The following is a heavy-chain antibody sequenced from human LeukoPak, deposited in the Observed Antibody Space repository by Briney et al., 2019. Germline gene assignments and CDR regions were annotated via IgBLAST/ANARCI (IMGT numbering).Heavy chain of an antibody. Sequence: SETLSLTCTVSGGSISSSSYYWGWIRQPPGKGLEWIGSIYYSGSTYYNPSLKSRVTISVDTSKNQFSLKLSSVTAADTAVYYCAREGGQYCSSTSCSEYYFDYWGQGTLVTVSS. D-gene: IGHD2-2*01. V-gene: IGHV4-39*02. CDR1: GGSISSSSYY. J-gene: IGHJ4*02. CDR3: AREGGQYCSSTSCSEYYFDY. CDR2: IYYSGST.